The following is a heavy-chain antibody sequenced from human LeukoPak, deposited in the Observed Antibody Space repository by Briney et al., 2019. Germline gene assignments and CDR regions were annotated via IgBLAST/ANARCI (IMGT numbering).Heavy chain of an antibody. V-gene: IGHV3-15*01. Sequence: GGSLRLSCAASGFILSKAWMAWGRQAPGKGLEWVGHIKTEAEDGTTDYAAPVKGRFTISRDDAKSTLYLQMNSLNTEDTAVYFCTSALNLVLGELLGYWGQGTLVTVSS. CDR1: GFILSKAW. J-gene: IGHJ4*02. CDR2: IKTEAEDGTT. CDR3: TSALNLVLGELLGY. D-gene: IGHD3-16*01.